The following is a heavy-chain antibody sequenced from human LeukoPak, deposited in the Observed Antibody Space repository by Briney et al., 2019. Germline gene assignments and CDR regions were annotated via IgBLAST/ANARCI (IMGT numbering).Heavy chain of an antibody. Sequence: ASVEVSCKASGYTFVDYYIHWVRQAPGQGLEWMGWMNVKSGAPNVAQKFQGRVTMTRDTSISSAFMELGTLRPDDTAVYFCARDRFGSHPGADPWGQGTLLIVSS. CDR3: ARDRFGSHPGADP. J-gene: IGHJ5*02. CDR1: GYTFVDYY. CDR2: MNVKSGAP. V-gene: IGHV1-2*02. D-gene: IGHD3-16*01.